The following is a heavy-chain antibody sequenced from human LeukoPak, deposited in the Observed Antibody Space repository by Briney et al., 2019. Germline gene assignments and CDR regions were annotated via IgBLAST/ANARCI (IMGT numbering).Heavy chain of an antibody. CDR1: RYTFTGYY. V-gene: IGHV1-2*02. Sequence: ASVKVSCKASRYTFTGYYMHWVRQAPGQGFEWMGWIDPNSGGTDYAQKFQGRVTMTRETSISTAYMELSRLRSDDTAVYYCARGTGEGYTYGRYYFDYWGQGTLVTVSS. D-gene: IGHD5-18*01. CDR3: ARGTGEGYTYGRYYFDY. J-gene: IGHJ4*02. CDR2: IDPNSGGT.